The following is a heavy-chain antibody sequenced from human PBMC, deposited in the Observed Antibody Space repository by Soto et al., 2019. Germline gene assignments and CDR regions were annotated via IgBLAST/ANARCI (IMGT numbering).Heavy chain of an antibody. CDR3: AKGLSPSVVPAAILARPFDP. D-gene: IGHD2-2*01. V-gene: IGHV3-23*01. Sequence: PGGSLRLSCAASGFTFSSYAMSWVRQAPGKGLEWVSAISGSGGSTYYADSVKGRFTISRDNSKNTLYLQMNSLRAEDTAVYYCAKGLSPSVVPAAILARPFDPWGQGTLVTVSS. CDR1: GFTFSSYA. J-gene: IGHJ5*02. CDR2: ISGSGGST.